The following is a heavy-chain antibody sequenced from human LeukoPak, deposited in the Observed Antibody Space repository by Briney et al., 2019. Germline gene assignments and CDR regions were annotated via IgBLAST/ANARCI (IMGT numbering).Heavy chain of an antibody. CDR2: ISGSGGST. J-gene: IGHJ4*02. D-gene: IGHD6-13*01. V-gene: IGHV3-23*01. Sequence: GGSLRLSCAASGFTFSSYAMSWVRQAPGKGLEWVSAISGSGGSTYYADSVKGRFTISRDNSKNTLYLQMNGLRAEDTAVYYCAPMIGYSSPPKYWGQGTLVTVSS. CDR1: GFTFSSYA. CDR3: APMIGYSSPPKY.